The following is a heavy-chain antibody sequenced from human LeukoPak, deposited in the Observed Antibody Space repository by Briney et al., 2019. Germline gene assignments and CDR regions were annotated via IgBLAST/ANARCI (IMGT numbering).Heavy chain of an antibody. CDR2: INHSGST. D-gene: IGHD6-6*01. J-gene: IGHJ4*02. Sequence: SETLSLTCAVYGESFSGYYWSWIRQPPGKGLEWIGEINHSGSTNYNPSLKSRVTISVDTSKNQFSLKLSSVTAADTAVYYCARRGFQYSSSSGSQKLDYWGQGTLVTVSS. CDR1: GESFSGYY. V-gene: IGHV4-34*01. CDR3: ARRGFQYSSSSGSQKLDY.